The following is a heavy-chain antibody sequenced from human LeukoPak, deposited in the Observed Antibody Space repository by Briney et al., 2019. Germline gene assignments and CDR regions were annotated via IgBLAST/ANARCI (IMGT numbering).Heavy chain of an antibody. J-gene: IGHJ5*02. V-gene: IGHV3-73*01. CDR1: GFTFSGSA. CDR2: IRSKANSYAT. D-gene: IGHD2-2*01. Sequence: PGGPLRLSCAASGFTFSGSAMHWVRQASGKGLEWVGRIRSKANSYATAYAASVKGRFTISRDDSKNTAYLQMNSLKTEDTAVYYCTRPSALLSAGFDPWGQGTLVTVSS. CDR3: TRPSALLSAGFDP.